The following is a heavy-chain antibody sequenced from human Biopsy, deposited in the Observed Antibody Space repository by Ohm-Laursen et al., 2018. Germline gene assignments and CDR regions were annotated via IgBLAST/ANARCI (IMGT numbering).Heavy chain of an antibody. V-gene: IGHV1-8*01. Sequence: ASVKVSCKASGYSLSSHDINWVRQAPGQGLEWMGRKNPNNGNRGYAPQFQGRVSMTTDTSISTAYMELSGLTFEDTAVYYCARTPTISVGGTWNRYWFFDIWGRGTLITVSP. D-gene: IGHD6-19*01. CDR2: KNPNNGNR. CDR3: ARTPTISVGGTWNRYWFFDI. J-gene: IGHJ2*01. CDR1: GYSLSSHD.